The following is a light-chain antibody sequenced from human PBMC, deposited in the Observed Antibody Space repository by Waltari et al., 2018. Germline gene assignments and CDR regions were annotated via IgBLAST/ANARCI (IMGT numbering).Light chain of an antibody. J-gene: IGLJ3*02. Sequence: SSELTQDPAVSVALGQTVRITCQGDSLIYYYASWYQQKPGQATVLGMYDQDTRPSAIPYLFSSSSSRNPVSLTLAGAQADDEADYLCISRDRSGRHLVFGGGTKLTVL. CDR1: SLIYYY. V-gene: IGLV3-19*01. CDR3: ISRDRSGRHLV. CDR2: DQD.